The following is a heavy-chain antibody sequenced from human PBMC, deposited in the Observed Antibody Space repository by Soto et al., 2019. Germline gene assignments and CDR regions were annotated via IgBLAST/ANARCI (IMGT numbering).Heavy chain of an antibody. J-gene: IGHJ6*03. CDR1: GFSFSDYS. CDR2: ISNTAITG. Sequence: QVHLVESGGDLVKPGGSLRLSCVASGFSFSDYSMTWMRQAPGGGLDFVAFISNTAITGFYADSVKGRFTISRDNARNSVYQQMDSLRAEDAAVYYCAGELHQMLSHEHYYYYLDVWGTGTTVTVSS. D-gene: IGHD2-2*01. CDR3: AGELHQMLSHEHYYYYLDV. V-gene: IGHV3-11*01.